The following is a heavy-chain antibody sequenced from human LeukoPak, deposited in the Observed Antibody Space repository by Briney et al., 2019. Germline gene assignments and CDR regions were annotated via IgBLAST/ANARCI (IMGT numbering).Heavy chain of an antibody. CDR1: GGSISSYY. V-gene: IGHV4-59*08. D-gene: IGHD4-17*01. Sequence: SETLSLTCTVSGGSISSYYWSWIRQPPGKGLEWIGYIYYSGSTNYNPSLKSRVTISVDTSKNQFSLKLSSVTAADTAVYYCARHPDHDYGDYVDAFDIWGQGTMVTVSS. J-gene: IGHJ3*02. CDR3: ARHPDHDYGDYVDAFDI. CDR2: IYYSGST.